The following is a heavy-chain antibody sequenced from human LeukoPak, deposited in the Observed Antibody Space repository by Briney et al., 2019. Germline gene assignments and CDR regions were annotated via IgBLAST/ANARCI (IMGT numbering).Heavy chain of an antibody. Sequence: GGSLRLSCEASGFTFGNYAMSWVRQAPGTGLEWVSVISAGGIATYYADSVKGRFTISRDNSKNTLYLQMNSLSAGDTAVYYCAKGGLTTRRFDYWGQGTLVIVSS. CDR1: GFTFGNYA. D-gene: IGHD1-1*01. V-gene: IGHV3-23*01. CDR2: ISAGGIAT. CDR3: AKGGLTTRRFDY. J-gene: IGHJ4*02.